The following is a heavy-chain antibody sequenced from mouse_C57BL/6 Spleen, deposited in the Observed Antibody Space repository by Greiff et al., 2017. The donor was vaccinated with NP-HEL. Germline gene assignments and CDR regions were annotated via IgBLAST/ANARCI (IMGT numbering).Heavy chain of an antibody. CDR3: ARRRGTAQGFAY. Sequence: QVQLQQPGAELVKPGASVKMSCKASGYTFTSYWITWVKQRPGQGLEWIGDIYPGSGSTNYNEKFKSKATLTVDTSSSTAYMQISSLPSEDSAVYYCARRRGTAQGFAYWGQGTLVTVSA. V-gene: IGHV1-55*01. CDR2: IYPGSGST. D-gene: IGHD3-2*02. J-gene: IGHJ3*01. CDR1: GYTFTSYW.